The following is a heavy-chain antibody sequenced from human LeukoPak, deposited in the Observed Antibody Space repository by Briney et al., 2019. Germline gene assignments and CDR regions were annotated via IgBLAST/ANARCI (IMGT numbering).Heavy chain of an antibody. CDR3: AKEASGWPNNWFDP. Sequence: HPGGSLRLSCAASGFTFSSYARSWVRQGPGKGLEWVSDISGSGDSKYYAHSEKGRITIYRENNKKTLYQQMSSLRADDTAVYYCAKEASGWPNNWFDPWRQATLLTVSS. V-gene: IGHV3-23*01. J-gene: IGHJ5*02. D-gene: IGHD6-19*01. CDR2: ISGSGDSK. CDR1: GFTFSSYA.